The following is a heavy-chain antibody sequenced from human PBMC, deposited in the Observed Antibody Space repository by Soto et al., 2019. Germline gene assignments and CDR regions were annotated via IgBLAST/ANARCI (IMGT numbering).Heavy chain of an antibody. CDR3: ARETYGDYVGYFDP. CDR1: GYTFTSYD. Sequence: ASVKVSCKASGYTFTSYDINWVRQATGQGLEYLGWMNPNSGNTGYVQKFQGRVTMTRDTSISTAYMELSSLRSEDSAVYFCARETYGDYVGYFDPWGQGIQVTVSS. V-gene: IGHV1-8*01. CDR2: MNPNSGNT. D-gene: IGHD4-17*01. J-gene: IGHJ5*02.